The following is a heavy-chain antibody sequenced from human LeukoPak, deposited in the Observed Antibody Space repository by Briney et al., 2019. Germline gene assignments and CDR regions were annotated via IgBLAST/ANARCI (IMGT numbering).Heavy chain of an antibody. CDR2: AGWAGGTT. CDR1: GFNFDRFT. J-gene: IGHJ4*02. CDR3: AKELDTMFFDY. Sequence: GGSLRLSCATSGFNFDRFTIHWVRQAPGKGLEWVSLAGWAGGTTFYSDSVRGRFIISRDSGRKSVYLQMNSLTTDDTAFYFCAKELDTMFFDYWGQGALVTVSS. D-gene: IGHD3-10*02. V-gene: IGHV3-43*01.